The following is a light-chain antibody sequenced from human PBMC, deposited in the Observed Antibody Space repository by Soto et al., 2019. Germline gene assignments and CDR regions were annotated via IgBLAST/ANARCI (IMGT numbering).Light chain of an antibody. CDR3: AAWDGSLNGHV. Sequence: QSVLTQPPSVSGTLGQGVTISCSGSTSNIGENSVGWFQQLPGTAPKVLIYVTNKRPSGVPDRFSGSKSGTSASLAICGLQSEDEADYYCAAWDGSLNGHVFGTGTKVTVL. J-gene: IGLJ1*01. CDR1: TSNIGENS. CDR2: VTN. V-gene: IGLV1-44*01.